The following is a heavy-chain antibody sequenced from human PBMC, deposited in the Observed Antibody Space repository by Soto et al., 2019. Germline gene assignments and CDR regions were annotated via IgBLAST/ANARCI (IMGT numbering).Heavy chain of an antibody. V-gene: IGHV1-3*01. J-gene: IGHJ4*02. CDR2: INAGNGNT. D-gene: IGHD2-21*02. Sequence: LVQSGSEVKKPGASVKVSCKASGYTFTSYAMHWVRQAPGQRLEWMGWINAGNGNTKYSQKFQGRVTITRDTSASTAYMELSSLRSADTAVYYCARSSVVVTAADYWGQGTLLTVSS. CDR3: ARSSVVVTAADY. CDR1: GYTFTSYA.